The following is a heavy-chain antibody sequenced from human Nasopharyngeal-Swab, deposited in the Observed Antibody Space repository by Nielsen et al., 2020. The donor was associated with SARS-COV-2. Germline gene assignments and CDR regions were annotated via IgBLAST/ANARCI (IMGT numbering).Heavy chain of an antibody. J-gene: IGHJ4*02. V-gene: IGHV4-30-4*01. D-gene: IGHD2-2*01. CDR2: IYYSGST. CDR3: ARDDVYCSSTSCYRAPLNY. Sequence: RQAPGKGLEWIGYIYYSGSTYYNPPLKSRVTISVDTSKNQFSLKLSSVTAADTAVYYCARDDVYCSSTSCYRAPLNYWGQGTLVTVSS.